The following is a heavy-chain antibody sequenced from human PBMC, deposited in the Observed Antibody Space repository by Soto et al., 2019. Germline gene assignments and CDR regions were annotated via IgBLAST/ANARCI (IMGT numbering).Heavy chain of an antibody. CDR1: GGSIRSSSYH. V-gene: IGHV4-39*01. CDR2: IYYSGST. D-gene: IGHD6-19*01. J-gene: IGHJ4*02. Sequence: PSETLSLTCTVSGGSIRSSSYHWGWLRHPTGKGLEWIGSIYYSGSTYYNPSLKSRVTISVDTSNNQFSLKLSSVTAADTAVFYCARQLSVSGHEATVFDYWGQGTLVTVSS. CDR3: ARQLSVSGHEATVFDY.